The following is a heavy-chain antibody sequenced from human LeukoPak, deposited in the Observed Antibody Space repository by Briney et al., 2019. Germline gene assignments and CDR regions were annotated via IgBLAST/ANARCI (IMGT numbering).Heavy chain of an antibody. CDR1: GFTFSSYW. Sequence: GGSLRLSCAASGFTFSSYWMSWVRQAPGKGLEWVANIKQDGGKKYYVDSVKGRFTISRDNAKNSLYLQMNSLRAEDTAVYYCARVHSTYDAFDIWGQGTMVTVSS. D-gene: IGHD6-13*01. V-gene: IGHV3-7*01. CDR2: IKQDGGKK. CDR3: ARVHSTYDAFDI. J-gene: IGHJ3*02.